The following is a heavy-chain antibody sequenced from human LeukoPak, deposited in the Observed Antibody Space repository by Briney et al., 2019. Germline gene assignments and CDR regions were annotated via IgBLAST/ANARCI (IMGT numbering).Heavy chain of an antibody. J-gene: IGHJ5*02. D-gene: IGHD2-21*02. CDR3: ARFHLAYCGGDCPNWFDP. CDR2: IYYSGST. V-gene: IGHV4-39*07. CDR1: GGSISSSSYY. Sequence: PSETLSLTCTVSGGSISSSSYYWGWIRQPPGKGLEWIGSIYYSGSTYYNPSLKSRVTISVDTSKNQFSLKLSSVTAADTAVYYCARFHLAYCGGDCPNWFDPWGQGTLVTVSS.